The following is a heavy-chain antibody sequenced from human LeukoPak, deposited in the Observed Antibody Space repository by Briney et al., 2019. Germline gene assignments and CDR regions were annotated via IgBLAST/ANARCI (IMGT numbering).Heavy chain of an antibody. D-gene: IGHD2-15*01. J-gene: IGHJ3*02. CDR3: ARGSKLGYCNGGSCYGAFDI. CDR2: ISSSSDYI. Sequence: GGSLRLSCAASGFTFSTYSMTWVRQAPGKGLEWVSSISSSSDYIYYPDSLEGRLTISRDNAKNSLYLQMNSLRAEDTAVYYYARGSKLGYCNGGSCYGAFDIWGQGTIVTVSS. CDR1: GFTFSTYS. V-gene: IGHV3-21*01.